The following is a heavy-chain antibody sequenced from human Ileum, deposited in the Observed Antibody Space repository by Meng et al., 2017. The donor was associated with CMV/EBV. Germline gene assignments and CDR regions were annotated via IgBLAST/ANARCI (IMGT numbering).Heavy chain of an antibody. CDR2: INAGGST. CDR3: AREENTVNQFEY. J-gene: IGHJ4*02. V-gene: IGHV4-4*07. Sequence: LQEAGPGPVKPSETLSLTCAVSCGSISTYYWTWVRQPAGKGLEWIGRINAGGSTNDNPSLKSRVTMSVDTSKNQFSLKVTSVTAADTAVYYCAREENTVNQFEYWGQGTLVTVSS. D-gene: IGHD4-17*01. CDR1: CGSISTYY.